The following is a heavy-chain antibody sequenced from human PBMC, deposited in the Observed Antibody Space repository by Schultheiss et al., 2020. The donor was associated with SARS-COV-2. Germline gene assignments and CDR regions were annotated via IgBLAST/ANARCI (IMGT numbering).Heavy chain of an antibody. V-gene: IGHV4-31*03. CDR3: ARVGLIAAAGTIYYYYGMDV. J-gene: IGHJ6*02. Sequence: SQTLSLTCTVSGGSISRSGYYWGWIRQHPGKGLEWIGYIYYSGSTYYNPSLKSRVTISVDTSKNQFSLKLSSVTAADTAVYYCARVGLIAAAGTIYYYYGMDVWGQGTTVTVSS. D-gene: IGHD6-13*01. CDR1: GGSISRSGYY. CDR2: IYYSGST.